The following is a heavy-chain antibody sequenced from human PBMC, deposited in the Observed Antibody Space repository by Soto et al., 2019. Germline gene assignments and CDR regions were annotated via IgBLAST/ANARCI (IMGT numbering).Heavy chain of an antibody. V-gene: IGHV1-18*01. CDR3: ARARKYYDFWSGYSKYYYYYGMDF. CDR2: ISAYNGNT. J-gene: IGHJ6*02. Sequence: GASVKVSCKASGYTFTSYGISWVRQAPGQGLEWMGWISAYNGNTNYAQKLQGRVTMTTDTSTSTAYMELRSLRSDDTAVYYCARARKYYDFWSGYSKYYYYYGMDFWGQGTTVIVSS. D-gene: IGHD3-3*01. CDR1: GYTFTSYG.